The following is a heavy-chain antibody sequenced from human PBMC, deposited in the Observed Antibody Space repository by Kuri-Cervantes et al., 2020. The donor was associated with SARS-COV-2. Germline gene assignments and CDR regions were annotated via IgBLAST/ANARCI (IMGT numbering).Heavy chain of an antibody. Sequence: GESLKISCAASGFTFSSYAMSWVRQAPGKGLEWVSVISGSGYTIYYVDSVKGRFTISRDNSRNTLYLQMNSLRAEDTAVYYCAKSVYYYDSSGYYPDAFDIWGQGTMVTVSS. CDR3: AKSVYYYDSSGYYPDAFDI. V-gene: IGHV3-23*01. D-gene: IGHD3-22*01. CDR1: GFTFSSYA. J-gene: IGHJ3*02. CDR2: ISGSGYTI.